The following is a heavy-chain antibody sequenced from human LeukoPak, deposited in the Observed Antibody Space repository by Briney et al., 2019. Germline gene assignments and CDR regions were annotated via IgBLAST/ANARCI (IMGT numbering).Heavy chain of an antibody. D-gene: IGHD2-2*01. Sequence: GASVKVSCKASGGTFSSYAISWVRQAPGQGLEWMGRIIPILGIANYAQKFQGRVTITADKSTSTAYMELSSLRSEDTAVYYCARDLWDCSSTRCYFNWFDPWGQGTLVTVSS. J-gene: IGHJ5*02. CDR1: GGTFSSYA. V-gene: IGHV1-69*04. CDR3: ARDLWDCSSTRCYFNWFDP. CDR2: IIPILGIA.